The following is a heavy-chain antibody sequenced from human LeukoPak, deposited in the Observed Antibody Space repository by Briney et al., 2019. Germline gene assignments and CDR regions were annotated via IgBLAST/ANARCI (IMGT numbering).Heavy chain of an antibody. CDR3: AREASGPMVRRIQNWFDP. CDR2: ISSSGSTI. D-gene: IGHD3-10*01. CDR1: GFTFSDYY. V-gene: IGHV3-11*04. J-gene: IGHJ5*02. Sequence: PGGSLRLSCAASGFTFSDYYMSWIRQAPGKGLEWVSYISSSGSTIYYADSVKGRFTISGDNAKNSLYPQMNSLRAEDTAVYYCAREASGPMVRRIQNWFDPWGQGTLVTVSS.